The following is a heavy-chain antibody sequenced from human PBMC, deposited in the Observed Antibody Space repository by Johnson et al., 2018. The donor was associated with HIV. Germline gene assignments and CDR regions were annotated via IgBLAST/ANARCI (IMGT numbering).Heavy chain of an antibody. V-gene: IGHV3-23*04. CDR1: GFTFSSYA. J-gene: IGHJ3*02. CDR3: ARLGIAAARGAFDI. D-gene: IGHD6-13*01. Sequence: EQLVESGGGLVQPGGSLRLSCAASGFTFSSYAMSWVRQAPGKGLEWVSAISGSGGRTYYADSVQGRFTISRDNAKNSLYLQMNSLRAEDTAVYYCARLGIAAARGAFDIWGQGTMVTVSS. CDR2: ISGSGGRT.